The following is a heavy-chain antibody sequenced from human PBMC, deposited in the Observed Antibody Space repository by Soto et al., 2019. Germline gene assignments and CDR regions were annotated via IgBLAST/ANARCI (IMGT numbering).Heavy chain of an antibody. V-gene: IGHV1-69*13. Sequence: SVKVSCKASGGTFSSYAISWVRQAPGQGLEWMGGIIPIFGTANYAQKFQGRVTITADESTSTAYMELSSLRSEDTAVYYCARGIAAAGTAENWFDPWGQGTLVTVSS. J-gene: IGHJ5*02. CDR3: ARGIAAAGTAENWFDP. CDR2: IIPIFGTA. CDR1: GGTFSSYA. D-gene: IGHD6-13*01.